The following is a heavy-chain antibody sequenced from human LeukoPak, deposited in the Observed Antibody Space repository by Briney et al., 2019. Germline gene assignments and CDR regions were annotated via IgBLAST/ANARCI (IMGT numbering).Heavy chain of an antibody. CDR2: INTNTGNP. CDR1: GYTFTSYD. D-gene: IGHD6-13*01. Sequence: ASVKVSCKASGYTFTSYDINWVRQAPGQGLEWMGWINTNTGNPTYARGFTGRFVFSLDTSVSTVYLQINSLKEEDTAIYYCARGGSSWYDYWGQGTLVTVSS. CDR3: ARGGSSWYDY. V-gene: IGHV7-4-1*02. J-gene: IGHJ4*02.